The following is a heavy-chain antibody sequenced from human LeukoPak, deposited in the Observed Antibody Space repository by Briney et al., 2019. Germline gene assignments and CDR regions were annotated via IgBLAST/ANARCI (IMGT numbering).Heavy chain of an antibody. J-gene: IGHJ4*02. Sequence: SQTLSLTCTVSGGSISSGGYYWSWIRQHPGKGLEWIGYIYYSGSTYYNPSLKSRVTISVDTSKNQFSLKLSSVTAADTAVYYCARVNDFWSGPRAYYFDYWGREPWSPSPQ. D-gene: IGHD3-3*01. CDR3: ARVNDFWSGPRAYYFDY. CDR1: GGSISSGGYY. CDR2: IYYSGST. V-gene: IGHV4-31*03.